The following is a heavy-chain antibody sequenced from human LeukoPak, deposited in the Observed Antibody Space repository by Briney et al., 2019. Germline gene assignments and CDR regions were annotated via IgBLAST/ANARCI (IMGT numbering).Heavy chain of an antibody. J-gene: IGHJ4*02. D-gene: IGHD6-19*01. CDR3: AKWRRGGWSLDY. Sequence: PGGSLRLSCAASGFTVSSNYMTWVRQAPGKGLEWVSVIYSGGGTYYADSVKGRFTISRDNFKNTLYLQMNSLRAEDTAVYYWAKWRRGGWSLDYRGQGTLVTVSS. V-gene: IGHV3-53*01. CDR1: GFTVSSNY. CDR2: IYSGGGT.